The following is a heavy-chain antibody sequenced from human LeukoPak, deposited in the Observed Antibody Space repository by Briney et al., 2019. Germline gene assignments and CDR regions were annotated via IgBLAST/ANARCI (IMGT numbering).Heavy chain of an antibody. CDR3: APLTGGYYFDY. CDR1: GFTFSSYA. D-gene: IGHD1-20*01. CDR2: ISGSGGST. V-gene: IGHV3-23*01. Sequence: GGSLRLSCAASGFTFSSYAMSWVRQAPGKGVEWVSAISGSGGSTYYADSVKGRFTISRDNSKNTLYLQMNSLRAEDTAVYYCAPLTGGYYFDYWGQGTLVTVSS. J-gene: IGHJ4*02.